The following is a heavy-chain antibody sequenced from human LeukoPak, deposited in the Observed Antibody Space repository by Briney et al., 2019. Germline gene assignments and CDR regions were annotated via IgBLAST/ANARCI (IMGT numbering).Heavy chain of an antibody. CDR1: GYSFTSYW. Sequence: PGGSLRLSCKGSGYSFTSYWIGWVRQMPGKGLEWMGIIYPGDSDTRYSPSFQGQVTISADKSISTTYLQWSSLKASDTAMYYCARNGLEWYPGWFDPWGQGTLVTVSS. J-gene: IGHJ5*02. CDR3: ARNGLEWYPGWFDP. D-gene: IGHD3-3*01. CDR2: IYPGDSDT. V-gene: IGHV5-51*01.